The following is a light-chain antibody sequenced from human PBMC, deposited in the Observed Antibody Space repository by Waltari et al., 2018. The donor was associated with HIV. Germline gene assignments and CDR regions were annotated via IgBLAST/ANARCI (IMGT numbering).Light chain of an antibody. J-gene: IGLJ2*01. CDR3: SSFITTTTHVV. Sequence: QSALTQPASVSGSLGQSVTISCTGPNSDIGGYNYVSWYQQHPGKAPKLIIHEVSNRPSGVSDRFSGSKSGNTASLTISGLQAEDESDYYCSSFITTTTHVVFGGGTRLTVL. CDR1: NSDIGGYNY. V-gene: IGLV2-14*01. CDR2: EVS.